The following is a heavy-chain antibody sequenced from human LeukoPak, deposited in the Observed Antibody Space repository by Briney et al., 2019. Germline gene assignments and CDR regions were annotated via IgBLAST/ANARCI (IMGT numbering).Heavy chain of an antibody. Sequence: ASVKVSCKASGGTFSSYAISWGRQAPGQGLEWMGIINPSGGSTTYPQKFQGRVTMTRDTSTSTVYMDLSSLRSEDTAMYYCARGTTVSACDYWGQGTLVTVSS. V-gene: IGHV1-46*01. CDR1: GGTFSSYA. CDR3: ARGTTVSACDY. CDR2: INPSGGST. D-gene: IGHD4-17*01. J-gene: IGHJ4*02.